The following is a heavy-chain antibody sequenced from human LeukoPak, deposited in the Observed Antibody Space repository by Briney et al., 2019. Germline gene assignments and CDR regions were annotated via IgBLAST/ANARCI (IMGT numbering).Heavy chain of an antibody. CDR2: ISSSSSYI. Sequence: PGGSLRLSCAASGFTFSSYSMNWVRQAPGKGLEWVSSISSSSSYIYYADSVKGRFTISRDNAKNSLYLQMNSLRAEDTAVYYCARDALLGLGELSLRFESYWGQGTLVTVSS. CDR1: GFTFSSYS. V-gene: IGHV3-21*01. J-gene: IGHJ4*02. D-gene: IGHD3-16*02. CDR3: ARDALLGLGELSLRFESY.